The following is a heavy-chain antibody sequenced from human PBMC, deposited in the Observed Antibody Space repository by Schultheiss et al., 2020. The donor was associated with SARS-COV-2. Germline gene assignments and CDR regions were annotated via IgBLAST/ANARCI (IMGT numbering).Heavy chain of an antibody. CDR1: GFTFSSYA. Sequence: GGSLRLSCAASGFTFSSYAMHWVRQAPGKGLEWVAVIWYDGSNKYYADSLKGRFTISRDDAKKSLYLQMNSLRAEDTAVYYCARDRYCSGGTCYFFGMDVWGQGTTVTVSS. J-gene: IGHJ6*02. CDR3: ARDRYCSGGTCYFFGMDV. CDR2: IWYDGSNK. D-gene: IGHD2-15*01. V-gene: IGHV3-33*08.